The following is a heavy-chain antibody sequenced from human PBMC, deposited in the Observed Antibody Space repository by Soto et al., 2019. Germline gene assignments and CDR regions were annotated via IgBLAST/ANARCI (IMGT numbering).Heavy chain of an antibody. CDR1: GFAFSKYG. D-gene: IGHD3-10*01. CDR3: AKDLGSGKPYYYYAMDV. Sequence: QVKLVESGGRVVQPGGSLRLSCAASGFAFSKYGMHWVRQAPGKGLEWVAVISYDGSNKYYAESVKGRFIISRDKSENTLYLQMNSLRAEDTALYYCAKDLGSGKPYYYYAMDVWGQGTTVTVSS. J-gene: IGHJ6*02. CDR2: ISYDGSNK. V-gene: IGHV3-30*18.